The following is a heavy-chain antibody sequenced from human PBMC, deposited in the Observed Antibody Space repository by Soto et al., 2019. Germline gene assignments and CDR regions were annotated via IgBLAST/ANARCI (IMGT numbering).Heavy chain of an antibody. D-gene: IGHD3-22*01. CDR1: GGSISTVDYW. V-gene: IGHV4-61*08. Sequence: SETLSLTCTVSGGSISTVDYWWSWIRQSPDMGLEWIGHIYDGGSTSYNPSLRSRLTISVDTSKNQFSLRLTSVTAADTAVYYCAREDSSGYKFFDDWGQGTLVT. CDR2: IYDGGST. CDR3: AREDSSGYKFFDD. J-gene: IGHJ4*02.